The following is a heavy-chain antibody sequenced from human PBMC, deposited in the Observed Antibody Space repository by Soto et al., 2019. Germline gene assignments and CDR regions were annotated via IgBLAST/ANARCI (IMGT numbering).Heavy chain of an antibody. CDR3: ARSRHDFWGGYSPLYYYYMDV. D-gene: IGHD3-3*01. J-gene: IGHJ6*03. CDR1: GYTFTSYD. Sequence: QVQLVQSGAEVKKPGASVKVSCKASGYTFTSYDINWVRQATGQGLEWMGWMNPNSGNTGYAQKFQGRVTMTRNTSISTSYMELSSLRSEDTAVYYCARSRHDFWGGYSPLYYYYMDVWGKGTTVTVAS. V-gene: IGHV1-8*01. CDR2: MNPNSGNT.